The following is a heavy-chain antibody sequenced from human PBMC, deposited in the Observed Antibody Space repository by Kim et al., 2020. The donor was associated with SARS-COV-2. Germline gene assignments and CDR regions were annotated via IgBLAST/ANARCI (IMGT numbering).Heavy chain of an antibody. CDR2: IYYSGST. CDR1: GGSISSSSYY. D-gene: IGHD3-3*01. V-gene: IGHV4-39*02. J-gene: IGHJ2*01. Sequence: SETLSLTCTVSGGSISSSSYYWGWIRQPPGKGLEWIGSIYYSGSTYSNPSLKSRVIISVNTSKNLFSQKQSPGTAADAVVFYCAREPVFRFFEWLAHF. CDR3: AREPVFRFFEWLAHF.